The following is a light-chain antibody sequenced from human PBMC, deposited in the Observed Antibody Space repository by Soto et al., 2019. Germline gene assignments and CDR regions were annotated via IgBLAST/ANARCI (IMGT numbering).Light chain of an antibody. V-gene: IGLV6-57*04. Sequence: NFMLTQPHSVSESPGKTVTISCTRSSGSIATNYVQWYQQRPGSAPTTVIYEDKLRPSGVPDRFSGSIDSSSNSAFLTISGLKTEDEAEYYCQSYHSGNYAFGTGTKLTVL. CDR1: SGSIATNY. CDR2: EDK. CDR3: QSYHSGNYA. J-gene: IGLJ1*01.